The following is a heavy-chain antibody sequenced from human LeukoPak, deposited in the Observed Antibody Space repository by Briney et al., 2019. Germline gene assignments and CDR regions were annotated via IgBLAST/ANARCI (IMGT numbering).Heavy chain of an antibody. CDR2: INPDGSTT. CDR1: GFTFSTYW. CDR3: ARGRPHGNDY. J-gene: IGHJ4*02. V-gene: IGHV3-74*01. D-gene: IGHD2-15*01. Sequence: GGSLRLSCAASGFTFSTYWMHWVRQPPEKGLLWVSHINPDGSTTNYADSVKGRFTISRDNAKNTLYLQMNSLRVEDTAVYYCARGRPHGNDYWGQGTLVTVSS.